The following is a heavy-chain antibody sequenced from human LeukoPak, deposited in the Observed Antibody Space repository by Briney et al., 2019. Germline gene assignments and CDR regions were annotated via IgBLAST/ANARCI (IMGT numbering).Heavy chain of an antibody. J-gene: IGHJ4*02. D-gene: IGHD2-8*02. Sequence: PGGSLRLSCAASGFTFSSYWMHWVRQAAGKGLVWVSRLNGDGTSTSYADSVKGRFTISRDNAKNTLYLQMNSLRAEDTAVYYCAREYYTGGFDYWGQGTLVTVSS. V-gene: IGHV3-74*01. CDR1: GFTFSSYW. CDR2: LNGDGTST. CDR3: AREYYTGGFDY.